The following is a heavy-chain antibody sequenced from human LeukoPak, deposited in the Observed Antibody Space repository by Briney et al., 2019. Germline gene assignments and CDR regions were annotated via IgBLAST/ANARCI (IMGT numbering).Heavy chain of an antibody. J-gene: IGHJ6*02. CDR3: ARDMGYCSSTSCYWLDYYYYGVDV. V-gene: IGHV3-7*03. Sequence: DSVKGRFTISRDNAKNSLYLQMNSLRAEDTAVYYCARDMGYCSSTSCYWLDYYYYGVDVWGQGTTVTVSS. D-gene: IGHD2-2*01.